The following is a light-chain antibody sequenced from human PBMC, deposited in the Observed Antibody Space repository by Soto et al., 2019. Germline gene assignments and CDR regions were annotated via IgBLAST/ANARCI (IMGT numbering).Light chain of an antibody. CDR1: QFINTW. CDR3: LQDYNFPHT. J-gene: IGKJ1*01. V-gene: IGKV1-12*01. Sequence: DIQMIQGPSSVSASVGDTITITCRSSQFINTWLAWYHQKPGRAPRLLIFAASNLQTGVPSRFSGSRSGTDFSLTISSLQPEEFATYYRLQDYNFPHTVGQGTKVDIK. CDR2: AAS.